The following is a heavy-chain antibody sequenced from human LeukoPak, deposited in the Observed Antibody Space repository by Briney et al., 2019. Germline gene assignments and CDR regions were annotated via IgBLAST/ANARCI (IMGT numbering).Heavy chain of an antibody. CDR1: SGSISSYY. J-gene: IGHJ5*02. Sequence: SETLSLTCTASSGSISSYYWSWIRQPAGKGLEWIGRIYTSGSTDYNSSLKSRVAMSLDTSKNQFSLKLRSVTAADTAVYYCARDWNAGSGWFLWFDPWGQGTLVTVSS. CDR3: ARDWNAGSGWFLWFDP. D-gene: IGHD6-19*01. V-gene: IGHV4-4*07. CDR2: IYTSGST.